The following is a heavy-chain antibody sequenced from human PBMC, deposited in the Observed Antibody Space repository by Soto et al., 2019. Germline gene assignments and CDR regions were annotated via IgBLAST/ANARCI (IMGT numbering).Heavy chain of an antibody. CDR3: ARCKLMATFDY. V-gene: IGHV4-39*01. CDR1: GASISTPGSY. CDR2: VYYTGDT. D-gene: IGHD5-12*01. J-gene: IGHJ4*02. Sequence: SETLSLTCTVSGASISTPGSYWGWDRQSPGTGRLWIGFVYYTGDTYYSPSVKSRVTMSVDTSNNQLSKTLRSMTAADTALFYGARCKLMATFDYWGQGALVTVSS.